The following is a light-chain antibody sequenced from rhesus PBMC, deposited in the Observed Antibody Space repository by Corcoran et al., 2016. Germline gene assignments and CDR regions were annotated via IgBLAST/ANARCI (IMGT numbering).Light chain of an antibody. CDR1: QGISSY. CDR3: QRRNSYPLT. CDR2: KAS. J-gene: IGKJ4*01. Sequence: DIQMTQSPSSLSASVGDRVTITCRASQGISSYLAWYQQKPGKAPKLLIYKASTLQSGVPSRISGNGSGTDFTLTISSLQPEDFATYYCQRRNSYPLTFGGGTKVEIK. V-gene: IGKV1-25*01.